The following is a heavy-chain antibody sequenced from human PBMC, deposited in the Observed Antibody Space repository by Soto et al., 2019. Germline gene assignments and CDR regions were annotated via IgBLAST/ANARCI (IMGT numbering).Heavy chain of an antibody. Sequence: SVKVSCKASGGTFSSYTISWVRQAPGQGFVWMGRIIPILGIANYAQKFQGRVTITADKSTSTAYMELSSLRSEDTAVYYCARGVTVRHYYYYYYMDVWGKGTTVTVSS. CDR2: IIPILGIA. D-gene: IGHD4-17*01. J-gene: IGHJ6*03. CDR3: ARGVTVRHYYYYYYMDV. V-gene: IGHV1-69*02. CDR1: GGTFSSYT.